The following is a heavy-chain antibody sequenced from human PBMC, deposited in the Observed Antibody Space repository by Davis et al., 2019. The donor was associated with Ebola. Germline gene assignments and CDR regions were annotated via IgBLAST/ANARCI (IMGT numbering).Heavy chain of an antibody. J-gene: IGHJ4*02. D-gene: IGHD3-3*01. Sequence: FTFSRDNSKNTLYLQMNSLRAEDTAVYYCAREGPIPGRVFGVVITAYFDYWGQGTLVTVSS. V-gene: IGHV3-30*01. CDR3: AREGPIPGRVFGVVITAYFDY.